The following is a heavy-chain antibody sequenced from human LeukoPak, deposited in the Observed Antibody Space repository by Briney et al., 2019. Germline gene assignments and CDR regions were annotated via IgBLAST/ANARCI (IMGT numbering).Heavy chain of an antibody. CDR2: IYYSGST. V-gene: IGHV4-59*01. D-gene: IGHD6-19*01. CDR1: GGSISSYY. J-gene: IGHJ5*02. CDR3: AREAVGWFDP. Sequence: SETLSLTCTVSGGSISSYYWSWIRQPPGKRLEWIGYIYYSGSTNYNPSLKSRVTISVDTSKNQFSLKLSSVTAADTAVYYCAREAVGWFDPWGQGTLVTVSS.